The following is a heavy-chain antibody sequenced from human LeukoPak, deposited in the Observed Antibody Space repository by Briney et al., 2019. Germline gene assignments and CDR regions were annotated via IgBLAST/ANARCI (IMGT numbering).Heavy chain of an antibody. V-gene: IGHV4-31*03. D-gene: IGHD3-10*01. CDR3: ARGWITMVRGVSYYFDY. Sequence: SETLSPTCTVSGGSISSGGYYWSWIRQHPGKGLEWIGYIYYSGSTYYNPSLKSRVTISVDTSKNQFSLKLSSVTAADTAVYYCARGWITMVRGVSYYFDYWGQGTLVTVSS. J-gene: IGHJ4*02. CDR1: GGSISSGGYY. CDR2: IYYSGST.